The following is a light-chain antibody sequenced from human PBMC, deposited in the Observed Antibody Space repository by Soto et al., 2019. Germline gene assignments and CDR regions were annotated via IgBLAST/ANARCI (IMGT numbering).Light chain of an antibody. CDR3: QQRAKWPLT. CDR1: QSVNSF. Sequence: EILLTQSPFTLCLSPVERATLSCRASQSVNSFLAWYQQKPGQAPRLLIYDTSKRATGIPARFSGSGSGTDFTLTISSLEPEDFAIYYCQQRAKWPLTFGGGTKVDI. CDR2: DTS. V-gene: IGKV3-11*01. J-gene: IGKJ4*01.